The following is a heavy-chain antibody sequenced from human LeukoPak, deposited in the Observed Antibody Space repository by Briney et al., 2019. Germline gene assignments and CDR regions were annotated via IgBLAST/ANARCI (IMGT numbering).Heavy chain of an antibody. V-gene: IGHV4-59*08. D-gene: IGHD3-22*01. Sequence: PSETLSLTCTVSGGSISSYYWSWIRQPPGKGLEWIGYIYYSGSTNYNPSLKSRVTISVDTSKNQFSLKLSSVTAADTAVYYCARHSMIGAFDIWGQGTMVTVSS. CDR2: IYYSGST. J-gene: IGHJ3*02. CDR3: ARHSMIGAFDI. CDR1: GGSISSYY.